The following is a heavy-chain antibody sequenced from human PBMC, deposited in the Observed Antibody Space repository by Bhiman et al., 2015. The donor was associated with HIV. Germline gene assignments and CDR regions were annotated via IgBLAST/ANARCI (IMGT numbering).Heavy chain of an antibody. J-gene: IGHJ4*02. D-gene: IGHD6-13*01. Sequence: EVQLVESGGGLVKPGGSLRLSCTASGFSFSTYTMNWVRQAPGKGLEWVSSISSSSSYIYYADSVKGRFTISRDNAKNSLYLQMNSLRAEDTAVYYCVRDSSSWYGIFWGQGALVTVSA. V-gene: IGHV3-21*01. CDR1: GFSFSTYT. CDR2: ISSSSSYI. CDR3: VRDSSSWYGIF.